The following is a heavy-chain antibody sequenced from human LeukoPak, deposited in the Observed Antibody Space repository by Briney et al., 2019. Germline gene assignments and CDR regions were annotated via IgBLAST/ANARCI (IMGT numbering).Heavy chain of an antibody. D-gene: IGHD6-13*01. CDR2: INPSDDST. J-gene: IGHJ4*02. CDR3: ARGPHSSSWPDIPRDY. CDR1: GYTLTTYY. Sequence: GASVKVSCKASGYTLTTYYIHWVRQAPGQGLEWMGIINPSDDSTSSAQKFQGRFTLTRDTSTSTVYMELSSLRSEDTTLYYCARGPHSSSWPDIPRDYWGQGTLVTVSS. V-gene: IGHV1-46*01.